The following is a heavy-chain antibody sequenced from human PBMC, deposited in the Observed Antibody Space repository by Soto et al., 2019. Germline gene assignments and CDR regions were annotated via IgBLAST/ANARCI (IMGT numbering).Heavy chain of an antibody. Sequence: EVQLVESGGGLVQPGRSLRLSCAASGFTFDDYAMHWVRQAPGKGLEWVSGISWNSGSIGYADSVKGRFTSSRDNAKNSLYLQMNSLRAEDTALYYCAKGIGYSSGWYRAGFDYWGQGTLVTVSS. CDR2: ISWNSGSI. D-gene: IGHD6-19*01. CDR3: AKGIGYSSGWYRAGFDY. V-gene: IGHV3-9*01. CDR1: GFTFDDYA. J-gene: IGHJ4*02.